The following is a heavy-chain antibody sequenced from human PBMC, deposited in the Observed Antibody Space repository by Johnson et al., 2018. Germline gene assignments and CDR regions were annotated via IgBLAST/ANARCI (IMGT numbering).Heavy chain of an antibody. CDR1: GFTFISYG. V-gene: IGHV3-33*01. CDR2: IWYDGGNK. CDR3: ARARGSYSTHRCYGMDV. J-gene: IGHJ6*02. D-gene: IGHD4-11*01. Sequence: VQLLESGGGVVQPGRSLRLSCTASGFTFISYGMHWVRQAPGKGLEWVAVIWYDGGNKYYADSVKGRFTITRDKSKNTLYLQMNSRSAADTAVYYCARARGSYSTHRCYGMDVWGQGTTVTVSS.